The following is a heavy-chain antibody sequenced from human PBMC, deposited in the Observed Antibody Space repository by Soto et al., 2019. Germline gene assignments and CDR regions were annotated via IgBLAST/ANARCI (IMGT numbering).Heavy chain of an antibody. Sequence: SETLSLTCTVSGGSISSYYWSWIRQPPGKGLEWIGYIYYSGSTNYNPSLKSRVTISVDTSKNQFSLKLISVTAADTAVYYCARVNILTGYDAFDIWGQGTMVTVSS. D-gene: IGHD3-9*01. CDR3: ARVNILTGYDAFDI. CDR2: IYYSGST. J-gene: IGHJ3*02. V-gene: IGHV4-59*01. CDR1: GGSISSYY.